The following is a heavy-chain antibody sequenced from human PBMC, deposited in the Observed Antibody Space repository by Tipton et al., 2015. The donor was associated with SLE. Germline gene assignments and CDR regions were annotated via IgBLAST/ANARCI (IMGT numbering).Heavy chain of an antibody. D-gene: IGHD1-26*01. Sequence: GSLRLSCAASGFSFASYEMNWVRQAPGKGLEWVSYISSGDATIYYADSVKGRFIISRDNAKNSLYLQMNSLRAEDTAVYYCAKVGATILPGNFDYWGQGTLVTVSS. CDR1: GFSFASYE. V-gene: IGHV3-48*03. J-gene: IGHJ4*02. CDR2: ISSGDATI. CDR3: AKVGATILPGNFDY.